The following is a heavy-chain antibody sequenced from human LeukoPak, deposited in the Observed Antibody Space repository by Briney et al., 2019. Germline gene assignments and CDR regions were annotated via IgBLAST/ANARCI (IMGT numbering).Heavy chain of an antibody. V-gene: IGHV3-21*01. J-gene: IGHJ3*02. CDR3: ARDLSSARVIADAFDI. CDR2: ISSSSSYI. D-gene: IGHD2/OR15-2a*01. CDR1: RFTFSSYS. Sequence: GGSLRLSCAASRFTFSSYSMNWVRQAPGKGLEWVSSISSSSSYIYYADSVKGRFTISRDNAKNSLYLQMNSLRAEDTAVYYCARDLSSARVIADAFDIWGQGTMVTVSS.